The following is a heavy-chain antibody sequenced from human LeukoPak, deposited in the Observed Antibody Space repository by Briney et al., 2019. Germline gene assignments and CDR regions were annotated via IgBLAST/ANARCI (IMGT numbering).Heavy chain of an antibody. CDR3: ASGDSSGWYYFDY. V-gene: IGHV1-2*02. J-gene: IGHJ4*02. Sequence: GASVKVSCKASGYTFTGYYMYWVRQAPGQGLEWMGWINPNSGGTNYAQKFQGRVTMTRDTSISTAYMELSRLRSDDTAVYYCASGDSSGWYYFDYWGQGTLVTVSS. CDR2: INPNSGGT. D-gene: IGHD6-19*01. CDR1: GYTFTGYY.